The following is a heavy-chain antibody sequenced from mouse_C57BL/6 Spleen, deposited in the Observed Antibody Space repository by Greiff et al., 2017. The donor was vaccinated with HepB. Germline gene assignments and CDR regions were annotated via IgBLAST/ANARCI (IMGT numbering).Heavy chain of an antibody. CDR1: GYSITSGYY. J-gene: IGHJ1*03. V-gene: IGHV3-6*01. CDR2: ISYDGSN. CDR3: ARVDYYGSSWYFDV. Sequence: DVQLQESGPGLVKPSQSLSLTCSVTGYSITSGYYWNWIRQFPGNKLEWMGYISYDGSNNYNPSLKNRISITRDTSKNQFFLKLNSVTTEDTATYYCARVDYYGSSWYFDVWGTGTTVTVSS. D-gene: IGHD1-1*01.